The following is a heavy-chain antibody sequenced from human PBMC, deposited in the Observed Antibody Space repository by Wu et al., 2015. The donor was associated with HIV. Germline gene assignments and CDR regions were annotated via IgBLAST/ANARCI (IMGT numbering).Heavy chain of an antibody. CDR1: GYTFSSYD. D-gene: IGHD6-19*01. V-gene: IGHV1-8*01. CDR2: MNPKTGNT. CDR3: ARQRAYTSGWYIYDY. J-gene: IGHJ4*02. Sequence: QVQLVQSGAEVKKPGASVKVSCTASGYTFSSYDINWVRQATGQGLEWMGWMNPKTGNTGQARKFQGRVTMTRNTSIRTAYMELSSLRSEDTAIYYCARQRAYTSGWYIYDYWGQGTLVTVSS.